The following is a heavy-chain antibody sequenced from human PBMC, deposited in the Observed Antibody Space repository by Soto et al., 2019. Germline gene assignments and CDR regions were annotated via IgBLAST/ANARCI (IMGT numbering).Heavy chain of an antibody. CDR1: GYTFTSYG. CDR2: ISAYNGNT. D-gene: IGHD6-6*01. V-gene: IGHV1-18*04. Sequence: GASVKVSCKASGYTFTSYGISWVLQAPGQGLEWMGWISAYNGNTNYAQKLQGRVTMTTDTSTSTAYMELRSLRSDDTAVYYCARNPPYSSSSLHFDYWGQGTLVTVSS. J-gene: IGHJ4*02. CDR3: ARNPPYSSSSLHFDY.